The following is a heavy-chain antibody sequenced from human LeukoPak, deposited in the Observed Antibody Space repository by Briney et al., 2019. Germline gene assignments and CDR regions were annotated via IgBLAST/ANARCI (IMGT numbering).Heavy chain of an antibody. V-gene: IGHV3-53*01. CDR2: IYSGGST. D-gene: IGHD3-10*01. CDR1: GFTVSSNY. CDR3: ARGRGHYYGSGSYSDYYYYMDV. Sequence: GGSLRLSCAASGFTVSSNYMSWVRQAPGKGLEWVSVIYSGGSTYYADSVKGRFTISRDNSKNTLYLQMNSLRAEDTAVYYCARGRGHYYGSGSYSDYYYYMDVRGKGTTVTVSS. J-gene: IGHJ6*03.